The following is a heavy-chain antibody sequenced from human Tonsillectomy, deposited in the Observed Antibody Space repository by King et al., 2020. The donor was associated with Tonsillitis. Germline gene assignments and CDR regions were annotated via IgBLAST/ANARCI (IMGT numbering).Heavy chain of an antibody. CDR3: AGEDFGDYPY. CDR1: GDSINSGPYY. V-gene: IGHV4-61*02. J-gene: IGHJ4*02. Sequence: QLQESGPGLVKPSQTLSLSCTVSGDSINSGPYYWNWIRQPAGKGLEWIGRISSSGSTNSNPSLKSRVTISVDTSENQFSLKLSSVTAADTAVYYCAGEDFGDYPYWGQGTLVTVSS. D-gene: IGHD4-17*01. CDR2: ISSSGST.